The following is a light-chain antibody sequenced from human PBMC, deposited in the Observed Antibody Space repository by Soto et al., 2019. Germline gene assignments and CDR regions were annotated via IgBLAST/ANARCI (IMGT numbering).Light chain of an antibody. J-gene: IGKJ1*01. CDR2: DAS. CDR1: QSVSTY. V-gene: IGKV3-11*01. CDR3: QQRSSWPVT. Sequence: EIVLTQSPATLSLSSGERATLSCRASQSVSTYLAWYQQKPGQAPRLLIYDASSRATGIPARFSGSGSGTEFTLTISSLEPEDFAVYYCQQRSSWPVTFGQGTRVEIK.